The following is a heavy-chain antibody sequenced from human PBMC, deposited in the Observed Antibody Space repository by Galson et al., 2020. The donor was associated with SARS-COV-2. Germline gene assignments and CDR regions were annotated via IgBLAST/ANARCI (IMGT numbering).Heavy chain of an antibody. V-gene: IGHV1-24*01. CDR3: ATAITYYYDDSGHYYNY. Sequence: ASVKVSCKVSGYTLSDLSMHWVRQAPGKGLEWMGGFDPEDGEIIYAQKFQGRVTMTEDTSTDTTYMELSSLRSEDTAVYYCATAITYYYDDSGHYYNYWGQGTLVTVSS. D-gene: IGHD3-22*01. CDR2: FDPEDGEI. CDR1: GYTLSDLS. J-gene: IGHJ4*02.